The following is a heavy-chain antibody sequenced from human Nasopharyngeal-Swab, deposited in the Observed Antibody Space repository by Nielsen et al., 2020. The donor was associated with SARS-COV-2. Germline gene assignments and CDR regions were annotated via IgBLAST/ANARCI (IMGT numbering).Heavy chain of an antibody. V-gene: IGHV4-34*01. CDR3: ARGGYSYGPDY. D-gene: IGHD5-18*01. J-gene: IGHJ4*02. CDR1: GGSFSGYY. CDR2: INHRGST. Sequence: GSLRLSCAVYGGSFSGYYSSCIRQPPGKGLEWIGEINHRGSTNYNPSLKSRVTISVDTSKNQFSLKLSSVTAADTAVYYCARGGYSYGPDYWGQGTLVTVSS.